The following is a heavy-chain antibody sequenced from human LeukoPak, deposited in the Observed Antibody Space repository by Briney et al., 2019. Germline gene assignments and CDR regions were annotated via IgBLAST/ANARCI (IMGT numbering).Heavy chain of an antibody. CDR1: GSIFSNFA. CDR2: ISGGTT. Sequence: GGSLRLSCAASGSIFSNFAMTWARQAPGKGLEWVSGISGGTTYYADSVKGRFTISRDNSKNTLYLQMNSLRAEDTAVYYCAKGIGAAADYWGQGTLVTVSS. J-gene: IGHJ4*02. CDR3: AKGIGAAADY. D-gene: IGHD6-13*01. V-gene: IGHV3-23*01.